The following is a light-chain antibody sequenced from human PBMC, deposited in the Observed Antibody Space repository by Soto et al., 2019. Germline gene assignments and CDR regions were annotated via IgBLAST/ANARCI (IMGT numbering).Light chain of an antibody. CDR1: QSISNN. Sequence: EVVMTQSPATLSVSPGERASLSCRASQSISNNLAWYQHRPGQTTRLLIYDTSTRATGVPARFSGSRSGPEFTLTINSLQSEDFAIYYCQPYNNWPLTVGGGTKVDIK. CDR3: QPYNNWPLT. J-gene: IGKJ4*01. V-gene: IGKV3-15*01. CDR2: DTS.